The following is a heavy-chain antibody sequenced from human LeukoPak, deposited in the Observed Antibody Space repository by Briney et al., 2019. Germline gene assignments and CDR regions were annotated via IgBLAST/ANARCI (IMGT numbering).Heavy chain of an antibody. V-gene: IGHV3-23*01. Sequence: GGSLRLSCAASGFTFSSYAMSWVRQAPGKGLEWVSAISGSGGSTYYADSVKGRFTISRDNSKNTLYLQMNSLRAEDTAVYYCAKIPRGYSYGDGGVYFDYWGQGALVTVSS. J-gene: IGHJ4*02. CDR2: ISGSGGST. CDR1: GFTFSSYA. D-gene: IGHD5-18*01. CDR3: AKIPRGYSYGDGGVYFDY.